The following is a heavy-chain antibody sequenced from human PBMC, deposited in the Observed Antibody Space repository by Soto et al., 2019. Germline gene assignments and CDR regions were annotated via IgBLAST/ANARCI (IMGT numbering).Heavy chain of an antibody. CDR2: IYPGDSDT. CDR3: ARTYYDFWSGYYPYYYYGMDV. J-gene: IGHJ6*02. D-gene: IGHD3-3*01. Sequence: GESLKISCKGSGYRFTSYWIGWVRQMPGKGLEWMGIIYPGDSDTRYSPSFQGQVTISADKSISTAYLQWSSLKASDTAMYYCARTYYDFWSGYYPYYYYGMDVWGQGTTVTASS. V-gene: IGHV5-51*01. CDR1: GYRFTSYW.